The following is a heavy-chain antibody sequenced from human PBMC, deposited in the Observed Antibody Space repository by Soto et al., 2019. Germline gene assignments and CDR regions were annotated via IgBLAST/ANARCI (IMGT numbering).Heavy chain of an antibody. CDR3: ARDLKAAMLSWGWWSPSLMGEFDY. V-gene: IGHV3-33*01. Sequence: GGSLRLSCAASGFTFSSYGMHWVRQAPGKGLEWVAVIWYDGSNKYYADSVKGRFTISRDNSKNTLYLQMNSLRAEDTAVYYCARDLKAAMLSWGWWSPSLMGEFDYWGQGTLVTVSS. D-gene: IGHD2-2*01. J-gene: IGHJ4*02. CDR2: IWYDGSNK. CDR1: GFTFSSYG.